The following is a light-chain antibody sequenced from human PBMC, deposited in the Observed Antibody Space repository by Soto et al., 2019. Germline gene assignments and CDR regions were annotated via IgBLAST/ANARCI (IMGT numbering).Light chain of an antibody. J-gene: IGLJ1*01. Sequence: QSVLTQPPSVSAAPGQRVTISCPGSSSNIGGNSVSWYQQLPGTAPKLLIYDDDKRPSGIPDRFSGSKSGTSAPLGITGFQTGDEADYYCGSWDSSLSAYVFGTGTKVTVL. CDR1: SSNIGGNS. V-gene: IGLV1-51*01. CDR2: DDD. CDR3: GSWDSSLSAYV.